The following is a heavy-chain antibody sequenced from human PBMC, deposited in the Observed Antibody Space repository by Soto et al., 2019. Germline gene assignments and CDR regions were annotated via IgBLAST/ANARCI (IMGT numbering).Heavy chain of an antibody. J-gene: IGHJ4*01. CDR3: VQPTPYSSSQIDS. Sequence: QITLKESGPTLVKTTQTLTLTCTFSGFSLSNSGVGVGWIRQPPGQALELLAFIYWDDDKRFSPSLKTRLTITKDISNNQVVLTLTNMCPVDTATYYCVQPTPYSSSQIDSWGQGTLVTVSS. CDR1: GFSLSNSGVG. V-gene: IGHV2-5*02. D-gene: IGHD6-6*01. CDR2: IYWDDDK.